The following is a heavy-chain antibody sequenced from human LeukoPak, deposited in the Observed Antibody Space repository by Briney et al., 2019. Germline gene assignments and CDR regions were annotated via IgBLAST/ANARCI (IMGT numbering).Heavy chain of an antibody. D-gene: IGHD2/OR15-2a*01. CDR1: GNYL. CDR2: INSDGSWT. V-gene: IGHV3-74*01. Sequence: GGSLRLSCAASGNYLMHWVRQAPGKGLVWVSHINSDGSWTSYADSVKGRFTISKDNAKNTVYLQMNNLRAEDTAVYYCVSFYEAYWGRGTLVTVSS. CDR3: VSFYEAY. J-gene: IGHJ4*02.